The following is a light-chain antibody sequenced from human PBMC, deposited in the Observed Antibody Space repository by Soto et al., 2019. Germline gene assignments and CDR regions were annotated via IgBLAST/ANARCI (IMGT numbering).Light chain of an antibody. V-gene: IGKV1-5*01. CDR3: QQYNSYSWT. J-gene: IGKJ1*01. CDR2: DAS. Sequence: DIHITHSPSTLSASVGDRVTLTCRASQSINTWLAWYQQKPGKAPSLLIYDASSLASGVPSRFSGSGSGTEFTLTISRLEPDDFATYYCQQYNSYSWTFGQGTKVDIK. CDR1: QSINTW.